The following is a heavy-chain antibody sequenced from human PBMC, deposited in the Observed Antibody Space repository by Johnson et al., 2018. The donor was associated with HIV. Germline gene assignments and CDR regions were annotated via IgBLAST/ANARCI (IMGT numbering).Heavy chain of an antibody. CDR3: AKDFYTSSAPYVFDI. J-gene: IGHJ3*02. V-gene: IGHV3-33*06. Sequence: QVQLVESGGGVVQPGRSLRLSCAASGFTFSSYGMHWVRQAPGKGLEWVAVVWSDGINKYYADSVRGRFTISRDNSKNTLYLQMNSLRAEDTAVYYCAKDFYTSSAPYVFDIWGQGTMVTVSS. CDR2: VWSDGINK. CDR1: GFTFSSYG. D-gene: IGHD6-13*01.